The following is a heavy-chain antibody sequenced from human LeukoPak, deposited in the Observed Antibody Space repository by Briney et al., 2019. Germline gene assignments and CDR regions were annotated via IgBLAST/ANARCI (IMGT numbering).Heavy chain of an antibody. CDR3: AIPGHYDILTGYCF. Sequence: GGSLRLSCSASGFTFNRFYLHWVRQAPGKGLEFVSHISSNGATTYYADSVKGRFTISRDNSKNTLYLQMNSLRAEDTAVYYCAIPGHYDILTGYCFWGQGTLVTVSS. D-gene: IGHD3-9*01. CDR2: ISSNGATT. V-gene: IGHV3-64*04. CDR1: GFTFNRFY. J-gene: IGHJ4*02.